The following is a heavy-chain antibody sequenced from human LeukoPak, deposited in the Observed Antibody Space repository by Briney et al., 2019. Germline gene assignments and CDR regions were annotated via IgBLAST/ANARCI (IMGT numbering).Heavy chain of an antibody. J-gene: IGHJ4*02. D-gene: IGHD2-2*01. CDR3: AIGGDSSTSCYRYFNF. V-gene: IGHV5-51*01. CDR1: GYRFTSYW. Sequence: GESLKISCKGSGYRFTSYWIGWVRQLPGKGLEWLGIIYPGDSDTRYSPSSQGQVTISADKSISTAYLQWSSLKASDTAMYYCAIGGDSSTSCYRYFNFWGQGTLVTVSS. CDR2: IYPGDSDT.